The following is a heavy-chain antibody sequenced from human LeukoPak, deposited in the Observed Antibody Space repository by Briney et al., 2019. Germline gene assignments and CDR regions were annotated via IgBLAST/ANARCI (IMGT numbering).Heavy chain of an antibody. J-gene: IGHJ3*02. D-gene: IGHD3-10*01. Sequence: SVKVSCKASGGTFSSYAISWVRQAPGQGLEWMGGIIPIFGTANYAQKFQGRVTITADKSTSTAYMELSSLRSEDTAVYYCARGSAYGSGSYYNEGDDAFDIWGQGTMVTVSS. V-gene: IGHV1-69*06. CDR3: ARGSAYGSGSYYNEGDDAFDI. CDR2: IIPIFGTA. CDR1: GGTFSSYA.